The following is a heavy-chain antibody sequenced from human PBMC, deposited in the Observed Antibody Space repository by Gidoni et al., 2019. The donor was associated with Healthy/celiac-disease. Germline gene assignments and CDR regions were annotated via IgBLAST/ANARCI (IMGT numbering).Heavy chain of an antibody. D-gene: IGHD5-18*01. CDR2: IGTAGDP. CDR1: GFTFSSYD. Sequence: EVHLVASGGGLVQPGGSLRLPCAASGFTFSSYDMHWVRQGTGKGLAWVSAIGTAGDPYYPGSVKGRFTISRENAKNSLYLQMNSLRAGDTAVYYCARESYSYGHFDYWGQGTLVTVSS. CDR3: ARESYSYGHFDY. V-gene: IGHV3-13*05. J-gene: IGHJ4*02.